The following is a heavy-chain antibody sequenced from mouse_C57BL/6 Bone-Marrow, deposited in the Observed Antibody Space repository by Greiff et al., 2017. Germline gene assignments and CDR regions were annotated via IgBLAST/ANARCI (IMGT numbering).Heavy chain of an antibody. J-gene: IGHJ2*01. CDR2: ISYAGSN. D-gene: IGHD4-1*01. V-gene: IGHV3-6*01. CDR1: GYSITSGYY. Sequence: EVKLVESGPGLVKPSQSLSLTCSVTGYSITSGYYWNWIRQFPGNKLEWMGYISYAGSNNYNPSLKNRISITRDTSTNQFFLKLNSVTTEDTATYYCAREVTGIFFDYWGQGTTLTVSS. CDR3: AREVTGIFFDY.